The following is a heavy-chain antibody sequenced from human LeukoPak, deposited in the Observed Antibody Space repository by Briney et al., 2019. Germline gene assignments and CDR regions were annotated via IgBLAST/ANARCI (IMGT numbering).Heavy chain of an antibody. CDR3: ASRKLGNDY. D-gene: IGHD7-27*01. Sequence: SETLSLTCAVYGGSFSGYYWSWIRQSPGKGLEWIGEINHSGSTNYNPSLKSRVTISVDTSKNQFSLKLNSVTAADTAVYYCASRKLGNDYWGQGTLVTVSS. V-gene: IGHV4-34*01. J-gene: IGHJ4*02. CDR2: INHSGST. CDR1: GGSFSGYY.